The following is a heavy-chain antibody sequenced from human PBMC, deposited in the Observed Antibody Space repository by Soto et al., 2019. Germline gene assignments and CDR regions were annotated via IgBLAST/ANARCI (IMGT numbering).Heavy chain of an antibody. CDR1: GXSFTSYW. J-gene: IGHJ5*02. D-gene: IGHD2-15*01. CDR3: ARHESAIVVVVAATSWFDP. V-gene: IGHV5-10-1*01. CDR2: IDPSDSYT. Sequence: LKISFKGSGXSFTSYWISWVRQMPGKGLEWMGRIDPSDSYTNYSPSFQGHVTISADKSISTAYLQWSSLKASDTAMYYCARHESAIVVVVAATSWFDPWGQGTLVTVSS.